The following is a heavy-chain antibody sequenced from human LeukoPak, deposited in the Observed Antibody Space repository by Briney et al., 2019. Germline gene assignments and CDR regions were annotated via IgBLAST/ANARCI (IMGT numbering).Heavy chain of an antibody. CDR3: ARDGYGDYPIDY. D-gene: IGHD4-17*01. Sequence: GGSLRLSCAASGFTFSSYWMHWVRHAPGKGLVWVSRINSDGSSTSYADSVKGRFTISRDNAKNTLYLQMNSLRAEDTAVYYCARDGYGDYPIDYWGQGTLVTVSS. V-gene: IGHV3-74*01. J-gene: IGHJ4*02. CDR2: INSDGSST. CDR1: GFTFSSYW.